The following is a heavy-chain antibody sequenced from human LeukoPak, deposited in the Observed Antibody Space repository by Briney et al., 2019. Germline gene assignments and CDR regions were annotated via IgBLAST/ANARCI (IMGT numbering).Heavy chain of an antibody. J-gene: IGHJ4*02. CDR3: AKSGGYGLIDY. CDR2: IYSSGST. V-gene: IGHV4-38-2*01. D-gene: IGHD1-26*01. Sequence: GSLRLSCAASGFTFINAWMAWVRQAPGKGLEWIGNIYSSGSTYYNASLQSRVTISIDTSKNQFSLRLNSVTAADTAMYYCAKSGGYGLIDYWGQGTRVTVSS. CDR1: GFTFINAW.